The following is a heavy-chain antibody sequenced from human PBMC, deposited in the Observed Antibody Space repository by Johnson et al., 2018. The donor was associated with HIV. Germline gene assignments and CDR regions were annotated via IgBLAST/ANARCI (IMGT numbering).Heavy chain of an antibody. D-gene: IGHD1-7*01. CDR3: ARARDWNYGDI. CDR2: IYSGGST. Sequence: VQLVESGGGVVQPGRSLRLSCAASGFTVSSNYMNWVRQAPGKGLEWVSVIYSGGSTYYADSVKGRFTISRDNSKNTLYLQMNSLRAEDTAVYYCARARDWNYGDIWGQGTMVTVSS. J-gene: IGHJ3*02. CDR1: GFTVSSNY. V-gene: IGHV3-66*02.